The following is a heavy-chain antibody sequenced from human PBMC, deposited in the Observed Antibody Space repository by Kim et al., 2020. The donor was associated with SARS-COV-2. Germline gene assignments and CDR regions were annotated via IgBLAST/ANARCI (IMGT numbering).Heavy chain of an antibody. J-gene: IGHJ3*01. Sequence: TEYAASVKGRFNVSRDDSKSSLYLQMNGLKAEDAAVYFCTRGGFQHAYDVWGQGTVVTVSS. CDR2: T. V-gene: IGHV3-72*01. CDR3: TRGGFQHAYDV. D-gene: IGHD1-26*01.